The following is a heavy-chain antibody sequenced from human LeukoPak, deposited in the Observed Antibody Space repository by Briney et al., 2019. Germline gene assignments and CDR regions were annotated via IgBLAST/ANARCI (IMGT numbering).Heavy chain of an antibody. D-gene: IGHD3-9*01. CDR1: GYTFTPYG. CDR2: ISVYIGNT. J-gene: IGHJ4*02. Sequence: GASVKVSCKASGYTFTPYGNSWVRQAPGQGLEWLGRISVYIGNTNYAQKLQGRVTMTTDTSTSTAYMELRSLRSDDTAVYYCARMILLLGDVLTVPPRGFDYWGQGTLVTVSS. CDR3: ARMILLLGDVLTVPPRGFDY. V-gene: IGHV1-18*01.